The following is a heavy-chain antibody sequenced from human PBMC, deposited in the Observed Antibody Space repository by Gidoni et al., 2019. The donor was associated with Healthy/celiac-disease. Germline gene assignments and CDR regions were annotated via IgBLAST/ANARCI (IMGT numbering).Heavy chain of an antibody. V-gene: IGHV3-23*01. Sequence: EVQRLESAGGLVQPGGSLTPSCAASGVLSSSSAMSWVRQAPGNGLEWVSAISGSGGSTYYADAVKGRFTISRDNSKNTLYLQMNSLRAEDTAVYYCANLRLTNVRAFDIGGQGTMVTVSS. CDR2: ISGSGGST. J-gene: IGHJ3*02. D-gene: IGHD6-25*01. CDR3: ANLRLTNVRAFDI. CDR1: GVLSSSSA.